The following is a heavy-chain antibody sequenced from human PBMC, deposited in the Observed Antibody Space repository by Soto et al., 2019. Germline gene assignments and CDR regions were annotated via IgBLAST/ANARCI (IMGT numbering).Heavy chain of an antibody. CDR2: VSISDGST. D-gene: IGHD5-18*01. V-gene: IGHV3-23*01. CDR1: GCTFSSYA. CDR3: AKGVDTDLADFYYFDY. Sequence: EVQLLESGGGLVQPGGSLRLSCAASGCTFSSYAMSWVRQAPGKGLEWVSGVSISDGSTYYADSVKGRFTISRDNSKNTLYQKMNSLRASDKALNYCAKGVDTDLADFYYFDYWGQGTLVTVSS. J-gene: IGHJ4*02.